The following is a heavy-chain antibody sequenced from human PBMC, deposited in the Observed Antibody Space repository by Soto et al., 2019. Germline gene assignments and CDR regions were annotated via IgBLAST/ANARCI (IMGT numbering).Heavy chain of an antibody. V-gene: IGHV5-51*01. D-gene: IGHD3-10*01. Sequence: GESLKISCKGSGYSVSSYWIAWVRQMPGKGLEWMGIIYPDDSDTRYSPSFQGQVTISVDKSISAANLHWNSLKASDTAVYYCERISYTKQYYYYGMDVWGQGTAVTVSS. CDR1: GYSVSSYW. J-gene: IGHJ6*02. CDR3: ERISYTKQYYYYGMDV. CDR2: IYPDDSDT.